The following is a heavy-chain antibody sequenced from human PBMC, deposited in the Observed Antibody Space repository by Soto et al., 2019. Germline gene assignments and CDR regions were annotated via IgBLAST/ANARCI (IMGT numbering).Heavy chain of an antibody. CDR3: AKGPVYYDSSGSRAEYFQH. J-gene: IGHJ1*01. Sequence: GGSLRLSCAASGFTFSSYAMSWVRQAPGKGLEWVSAISGSGGSTYYADSVKGRFTISRDNSKNTLYLQMNSLRAEDTAVYYCAKGPVYYDSSGSRAEYFQHWGQGTLVTLS. D-gene: IGHD3-22*01. CDR1: GFTFSSYA. CDR2: ISGSGGST. V-gene: IGHV3-23*01.